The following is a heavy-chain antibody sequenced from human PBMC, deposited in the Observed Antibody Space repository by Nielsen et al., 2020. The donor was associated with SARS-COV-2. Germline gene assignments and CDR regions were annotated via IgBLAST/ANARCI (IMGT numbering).Heavy chain of an antibody. Sequence: GESLKISCAASGFTVSSNYMSWVRQAPGKGLEWVSVIYSGGSTYYADSVKGRFTISRDNSKNTLYLQMNSLRAEDTAVYYCARGPYSSSSYYFDYWGQGTLVTVSS. CDR3: ARGPYSSSSYYFDY. CDR2: IYSGGST. J-gene: IGHJ4*02. D-gene: IGHD6-6*01. CDR1: GFTVSSNY. V-gene: IGHV3-66*01.